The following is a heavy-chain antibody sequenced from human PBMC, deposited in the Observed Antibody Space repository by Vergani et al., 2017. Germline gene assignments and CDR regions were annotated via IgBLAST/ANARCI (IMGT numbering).Heavy chain of an antibody. CDR2: IIPIFGTA. CDR3: VRSAIDLDCSGGSCYSTSFDY. V-gene: IGHV1-69*01. Sequence: QVQLVQSGDEMKKPGSSVKVSCKASGGTFSSYAISWVRQAPGQGLEWMGGIIPIFGTANYAQKFQGRVSITADESTSTAYMELSSLRSEDTALYYCVRSAIDLDCSGGSCYSTSFDYWGQGTLVTVSS. CDR1: GGTFSSYA. J-gene: IGHJ4*02. D-gene: IGHD2-15*01.